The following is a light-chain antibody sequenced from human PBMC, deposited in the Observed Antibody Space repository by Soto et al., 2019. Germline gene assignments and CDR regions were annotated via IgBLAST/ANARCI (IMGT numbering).Light chain of an antibody. CDR2: DAS. V-gene: IGKV1-33*01. CDR1: HDISNY. CDR3: QQYDSLPPT. J-gene: IGKJ4*01. Sequence: DIQMTQSPSSLSTSEGDRVTITCQASHDISNYLNWYQQKPGKAHKLLIYDASNLETGVPSRFSGSGSGTDFTFTISSLQHEDIATYYCQQYDSLPPTFGGGTKVEIK.